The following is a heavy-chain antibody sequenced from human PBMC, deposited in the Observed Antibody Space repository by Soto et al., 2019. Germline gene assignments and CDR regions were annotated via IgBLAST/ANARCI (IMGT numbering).Heavy chain of an antibody. Sequence: QVQLQESGPGLVKPSETLSLTCTVSGGSISSYYWSWIRQPPGKGLEWIGYIYYSGSTNYNPSLKSRVTISVDRSKNQFSLKLSSVTAADTAVYYCARYCSGGSCPGGFDYWGQGTLVTVSS. CDR2: IYYSGST. CDR3: ARYCSGGSCPGGFDY. V-gene: IGHV4-59*01. J-gene: IGHJ4*02. D-gene: IGHD2-15*01. CDR1: GGSISSYY.